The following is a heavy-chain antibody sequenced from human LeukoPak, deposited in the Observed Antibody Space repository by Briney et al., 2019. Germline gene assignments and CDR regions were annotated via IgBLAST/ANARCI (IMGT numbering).Heavy chain of an antibody. CDR1: GYRFTNNW. D-gene: IGHD1-1*01. CDR2: IYPGDSDT. V-gene: IGHV5-51*01. J-gene: IGHJ4*02. CDR3: ARRTTGTKWFDC. Sequence: GESLKISCKGSGYRFTNNWIGWVRQMPGKGLEWMGIIYPGDSDTRYSPSFQGQVTISVDKSISTAHLQWSSLKASDTAMYYCARRTTGTKWFDCWGQGTLVTASS.